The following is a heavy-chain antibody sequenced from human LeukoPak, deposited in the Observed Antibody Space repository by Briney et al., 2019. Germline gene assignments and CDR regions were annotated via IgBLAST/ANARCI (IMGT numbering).Heavy chain of an antibody. CDR3: ARDFARGYFDAFDI. D-gene: IGHD3-10*01. J-gene: IGHJ3*02. Sequence: PSETLSLTCTVSGVSISSYYWSWIRQPPGKGLEWIGYIYYSGSTNYNPSLKSRVTISVDTSKNQFSLKLSSVTAADTAVYYCARDFARGYFDAFDIWGQGTMVTVSS. CDR1: GVSISSYY. V-gene: IGHV4-59*12. CDR2: IYYSGST.